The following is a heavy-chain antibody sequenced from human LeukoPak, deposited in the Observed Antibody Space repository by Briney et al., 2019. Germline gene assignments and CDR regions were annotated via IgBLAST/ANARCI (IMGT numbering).Heavy chain of an antibody. V-gene: IGHV3-11*01. CDR2: ISSSGSTI. D-gene: IGHD3-10*01. CDR3: ARQYGSGSYPSYFDY. Sequence: GGSLKLSCAASGFTFSDYYMSWIRQAPGKGLEWVSYISSSGSTIYYADSVKGRFTISRDNAKNSLYLQMNSLRAKDTAVYYCARQYGSGSYPSYFDYWGQGTLVTVSS. J-gene: IGHJ4*02. CDR1: GFTFSDYY.